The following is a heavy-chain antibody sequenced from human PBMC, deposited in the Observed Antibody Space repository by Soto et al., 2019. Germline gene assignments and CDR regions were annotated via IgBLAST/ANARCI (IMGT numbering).Heavy chain of an antibody. V-gene: IGHV3-7*01. CDR1: GFTFGTYW. Sequence: EVQLVESGGGLVQPGESLRLSCAVSGFTFGTYWMNWVLQAPGKGLEWVANIKQDGSERYYVDSVKGRFTISRDNAKNSLSLQMNSLRAEDTAVYYCARGYSRIDYWGQGTLVTVSS. D-gene: IGHD2-21*01. CDR2: IKQDGSER. CDR3: ARGYSRIDY. J-gene: IGHJ4*02.